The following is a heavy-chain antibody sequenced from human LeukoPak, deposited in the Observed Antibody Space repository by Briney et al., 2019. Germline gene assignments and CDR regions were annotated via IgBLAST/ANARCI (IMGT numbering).Heavy chain of an antibody. CDR2: MNPNSGNT. J-gene: IGHJ4*02. CDR3: ARILYYYDSSGYYCMGY. CDR1: GYTFTSYD. V-gene: IGHV1-8*01. Sequence: ASVKVSCKASGYTFTSYDINWVRQATGQGLEWMGWMNPNSGNTGYAQKFQGRVTMTRNTSISTAYMELSSLRSEDTAVYYCARILYYYDSSGYYCMGYWGQGTLVTVSS. D-gene: IGHD3-22*01.